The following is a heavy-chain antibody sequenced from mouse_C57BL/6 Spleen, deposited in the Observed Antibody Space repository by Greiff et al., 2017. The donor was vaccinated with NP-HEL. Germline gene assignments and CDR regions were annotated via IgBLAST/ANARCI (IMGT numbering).Heavy chain of an antibody. CDR1: GYAFTNYL. CDR3: ARSTMVTTNWYFDV. Sequence: QVQLQQSGAELVRPGTSVKVSCKASGYAFTNYLIEWVKQRPGQGLEWIGVINPGSGGTNYNEKFKGKATLTADKSSSPAYMQLSSLTSEDSAVYFCARSTMVTTNWYFDVWGTGTTVTVSS. V-gene: IGHV1-54*01. CDR2: INPGSGGT. D-gene: IGHD2-2*01. J-gene: IGHJ1*03.